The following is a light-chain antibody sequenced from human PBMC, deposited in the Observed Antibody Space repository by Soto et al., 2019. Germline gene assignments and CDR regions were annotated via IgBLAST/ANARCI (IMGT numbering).Light chain of an antibody. Sequence: QSALTQPASVSGSPGQSITISCTGTSSDVGGYNYVSWHQQHPGKAPKLMIYEVSNRPSGVSNRFSGSMSGNTASLTISGLQAENEAEYYCNSYTSSSTFVFGTGTKLTVL. CDR3: NSYTSSSTFV. V-gene: IGLV2-14*01. J-gene: IGLJ1*01. CDR1: SSDVGGYNY. CDR2: EVS.